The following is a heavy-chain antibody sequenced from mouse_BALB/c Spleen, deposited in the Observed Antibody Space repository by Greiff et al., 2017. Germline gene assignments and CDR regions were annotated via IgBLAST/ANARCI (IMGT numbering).Heavy chain of an antibody. CDR2: INPSTGYT. Sequence: VQLQQSGAELAKPGASVKMSCKASGYTFTSYWMHWVKQRPGQGLEWIGYINPSTGYTEYNQKFKDKATLTADKSSSTAYMQLSSLTSEDSAVYYCARGLSNYWGQGTTLTVSS. CDR1: GYTFTSYW. J-gene: IGHJ2*01. V-gene: IGHV1-7*01. D-gene: IGHD2-2*01. CDR3: ARGLSNY.